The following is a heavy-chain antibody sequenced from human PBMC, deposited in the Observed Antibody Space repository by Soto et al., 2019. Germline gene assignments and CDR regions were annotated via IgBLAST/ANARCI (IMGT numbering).Heavy chain of an antibody. D-gene: IGHD6-6*01. Sequence: QVQLQQWGAGLLKPSETLSLTCAVYGGSFSTDYWSWIRQPPGKGLEWIGEINPSGGTNYNPSLKIRVTISVATSKNQFSLKLSSVTAADTAVYYCVRVLAARASRDFDYWGQGTLVTVSS. J-gene: IGHJ4*02. CDR1: GGSFSTDY. V-gene: IGHV4-34*01. CDR3: VRVLAARASRDFDY. CDR2: INPSGGT.